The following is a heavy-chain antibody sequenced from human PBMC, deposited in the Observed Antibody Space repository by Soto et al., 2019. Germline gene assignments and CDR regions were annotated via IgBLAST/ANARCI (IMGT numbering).Heavy chain of an antibody. CDR2: IKQDGSEK. J-gene: IGHJ3*02. CDR3: ARDQAAMVAAAGTFAFDI. Sequence: GGSLRLSCAASGFTFSSYWMSWVRQAPGKGLEWGANIKQDGSEKYYVDSVKGRFTISRDNAKNSLYLQMNSLRAEDPAVYYCARDQAAMVAAAGTFAFDIWGQGTMVTVSS. V-gene: IGHV3-7*03. CDR1: GFTFSSYW. D-gene: IGHD6-13*01.